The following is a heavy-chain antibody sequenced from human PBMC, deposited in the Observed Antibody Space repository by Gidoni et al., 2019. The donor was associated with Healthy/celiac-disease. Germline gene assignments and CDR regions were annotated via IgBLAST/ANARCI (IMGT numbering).Heavy chain of an antibody. Sequence: EVQLVESGGGLVKPGGSLRLSCAACGFTFRSYSMNWVRQAPGKGLEWVSSISISSSYIYYADSVKGRFTISRDNAKNSLYLQMNSLRAEDTAVYYCARDRITGDFWSGYYYYYGMDVWGQGTTVTVSS. CDR1: GFTFRSYS. CDR3: ARDRITGDFWSGYYYYYGMDV. V-gene: IGHV3-21*01. J-gene: IGHJ6*02. D-gene: IGHD3-3*01. CDR2: ISISSSYI.